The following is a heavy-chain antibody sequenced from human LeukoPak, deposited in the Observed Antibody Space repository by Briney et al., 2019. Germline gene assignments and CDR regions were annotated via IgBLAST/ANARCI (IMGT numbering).Heavy chain of an antibody. CDR3: ARVGTGDI. CDR1: GRSFSGYY. CDR2: INHSGST. D-gene: IGHD1-1*01. J-gene: IGHJ3*02. V-gene: IGHV4-34*01. Sequence: PSETLSLTCAVYGRSFSGYYWSWIRQPPGKGLEWIGEINHSGSTNYNPSLKSRVTISVDTSKNQFSLKLSSVTAADTAVYYCARVGTGDIWGQGTMVTVSS.